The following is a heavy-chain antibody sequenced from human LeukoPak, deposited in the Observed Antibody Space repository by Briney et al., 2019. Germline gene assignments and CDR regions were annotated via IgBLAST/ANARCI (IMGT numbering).Heavy chain of an antibody. Sequence: GALRLSCAASGFPFSSYGMHWVRQAPGKGLEWVARLVYDARSDYANSVKGRFSISRDDSKNTLFLDMSNLRVEDTALYYCARDLSAAFDFWGQGVLVTVSS. V-gene: IGHV3-33*01. CDR2: LVYDARS. J-gene: IGHJ4*02. CDR1: GFPFSSYG. D-gene: IGHD6-25*01. CDR3: ARDLSAAFDF.